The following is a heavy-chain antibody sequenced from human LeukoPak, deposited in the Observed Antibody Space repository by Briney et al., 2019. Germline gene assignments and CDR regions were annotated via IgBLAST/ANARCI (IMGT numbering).Heavy chain of an antibody. CDR1: GYSFTGHY. Sequence: ASVKVSCKASGYSFTGHYMHWVRQAPGQGLEWMGWINPKSGGTNYAQKFQGRVTMTRDTSISTAYMDMSSLRSDDTALYYCAVAPGDYWGQGTLVSVSA. CDR3: AVAPGDY. D-gene: IGHD2-21*01. CDR2: INPKSGGT. V-gene: IGHV1-2*02. J-gene: IGHJ4*02.